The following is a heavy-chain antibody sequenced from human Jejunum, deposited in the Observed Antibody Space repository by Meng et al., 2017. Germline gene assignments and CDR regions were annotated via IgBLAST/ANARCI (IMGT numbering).Heavy chain of an antibody. D-gene: IGHD1-26*01. CDR1: GGSISTSDW. Sequence: QVQLTESGPGLLMPSGTLSLTCAVSGGSISTSDWWSWVRQPPGKGLEWIGEIHHSGSTNYNPSLKSRVTMSVDKSKNQFSLKLNSVTAADTAVYYCAREWSGSYRHFDYWGQGTLVTVSS. J-gene: IGHJ4*02. CDR3: AREWSGSYRHFDY. V-gene: IGHV4-4*02. CDR2: IHHSGST.